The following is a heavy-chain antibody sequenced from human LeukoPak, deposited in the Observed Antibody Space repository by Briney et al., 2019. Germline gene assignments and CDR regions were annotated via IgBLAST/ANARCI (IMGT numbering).Heavy chain of an antibody. J-gene: IGHJ1*01. CDR1: GGSISSYY. CDR2: IYYSGST. CDR3: ARDSQDYYDSSGHSHTHYFQH. D-gene: IGHD3-22*01. V-gene: IGHV4-59*01. Sequence: TETLSLTCTVSGGSISSYYWSWIRQPPGKGLEWIGYIYYSGSTNYNPSLKSRVTISVDTSKNQFSLKLSSVTAADTAVYYCARDSQDYYDSSGHSHTHYFQHWGQGTLVTV.